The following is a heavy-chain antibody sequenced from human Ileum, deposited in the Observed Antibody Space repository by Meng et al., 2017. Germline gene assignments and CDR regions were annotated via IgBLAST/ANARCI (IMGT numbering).Heavy chain of an antibody. J-gene: IGHJ5*02. CDR2: IYVDGRT. D-gene: IGHD3-22*01. V-gene: IGHV3-66*01. CDR3: AKSVNFDAGGYYP. Sequence: VQLVESGGGLVQPGGSLRLSCAASGFTVSVTYMSWVRQAPGKGLEWVSCIYVDGRTYYADSVKGRFTIFRDSSKNTLYLQMNSLRAEDTAVYYCAKSVNFDAGGYYPWGQGTLVTVSS. CDR1: GFTVSVTY.